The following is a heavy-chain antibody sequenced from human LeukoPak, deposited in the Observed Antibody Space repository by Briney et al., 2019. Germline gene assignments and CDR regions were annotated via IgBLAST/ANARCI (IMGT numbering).Heavy chain of an antibody. V-gene: IGHV3-30*02. CDR3: ARDRSLYSSSWAFDY. D-gene: IGHD6-13*01. J-gene: IGHJ4*02. CDR1: GFTFSGYG. Sequence: GGSLRLSCAASGFTFSGYGVQWVRQAPGDGLQWVAFIWHDVSKKYYADSVKGRFTISRDNSKNTLYLQMNSLRAEDTAVYYCARDRSLYSSSWAFDYWGQGTLVTVSS. CDR2: IWHDVSKK.